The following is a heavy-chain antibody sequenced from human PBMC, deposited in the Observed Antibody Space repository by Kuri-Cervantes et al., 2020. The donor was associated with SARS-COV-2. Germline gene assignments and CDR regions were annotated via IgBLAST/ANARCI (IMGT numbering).Heavy chain of an antibody. V-gene: IGHV3-21*01. CDR1: GFTFSSYS. CDR3: ARDQGGYYGSGSFDY. J-gene: IGHJ4*02. Sequence: GESLKISCAASGFTFSSYSMNWVRQAPGKGLEWVSSISSSSSYMYYADSVKGRFTISRDNAKNSLYLQMNSLRAEDTAVYYCARDQGGYYGSGSFDYWGQGTLVTVSS. CDR2: ISSSSSYM. D-gene: IGHD3-10*01.